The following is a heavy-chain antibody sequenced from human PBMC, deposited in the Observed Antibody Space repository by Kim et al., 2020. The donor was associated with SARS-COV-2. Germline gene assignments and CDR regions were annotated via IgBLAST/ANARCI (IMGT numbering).Heavy chain of an antibody. Sequence: SETLSLTCAVYGGSFSGYYWSWIRQPPGKGLEWIGEINHSGSTNYNPSLKSRVTISVDTSKNLFSLKLSSVTAADTAVYYCARGRHSSSGYWGQGTLVTVSS. J-gene: IGHJ4*02. CDR2: INHSGST. D-gene: IGHD6-6*01. CDR1: GGSFSGYY. CDR3: ARGRHSSSGY. V-gene: IGHV4-34*01.